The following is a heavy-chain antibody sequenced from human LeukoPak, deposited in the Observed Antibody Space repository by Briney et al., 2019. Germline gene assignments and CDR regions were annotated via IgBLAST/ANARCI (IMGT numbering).Heavy chain of an antibody. CDR3: ARGAVSGYGRLGH. J-gene: IGHJ4*02. V-gene: IGHV1-8*01. CDR2: VNPNSGNT. CDR1: GYAFTEND. D-gene: IGHD5-12*01. Sequence: ASVTVSCKASGYAFTENDISWVRQATGQGLEWMGWVNPNSGNTGYEQNFHGRVTMTRNTSISTVYMELSSLRYDDTAVYYCARGAVSGYGRLGHWGQGSLVTVSS.